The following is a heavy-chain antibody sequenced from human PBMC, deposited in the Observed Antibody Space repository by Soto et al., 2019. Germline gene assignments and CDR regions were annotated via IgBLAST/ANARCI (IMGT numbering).Heavy chain of an antibody. Sequence: ASVKVSFKVSGYTLTELSMHWVRQAPGKGLEWMGGIDPEFGATIYAQKFQGRVTITADESTSTAYMELSSLRSEDTAVYYCARHPGGRGYYYGMDVWGQGTTVTVSS. CDR3: ARHPGGRGYYYGMDV. CDR2: IDPEFGAT. D-gene: IGHD2-15*01. J-gene: IGHJ6*02. V-gene: IGHV1-24*01. CDR1: GYTLTELS.